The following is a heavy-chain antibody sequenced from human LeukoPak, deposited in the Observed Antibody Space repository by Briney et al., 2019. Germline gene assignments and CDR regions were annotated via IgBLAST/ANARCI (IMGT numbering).Heavy chain of an antibody. CDR3: ARHVGNSGSGSYLTYFDY. CDR2: IYYSGST. V-gene: IGHV4-59*08. Sequence: SETLSLTCTVSGGSISSYYWSWIRQPPGKGLEWSGHIYYSGSTHYNPSLKSRVTISVDTSKNKFSLKLSSVTAADTAVYYCARHVGNSGSGSYLTYFDYWGQGTLVTVSS. D-gene: IGHD3-10*01. CDR1: GGSISSYY. J-gene: IGHJ4*02.